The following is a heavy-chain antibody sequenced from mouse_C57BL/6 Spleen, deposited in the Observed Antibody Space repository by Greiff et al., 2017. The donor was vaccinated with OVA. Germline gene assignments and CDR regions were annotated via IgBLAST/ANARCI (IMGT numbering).Heavy chain of an antibody. V-gene: IGHV1-82*01. J-gene: IGHJ4*01. Sequence: VQLQQSGPELVKPGASVKISCKASGYAFSSSWMNWVKQRPGKGLEWIGRIYPGDGDTNYNGKFKGKATLTADKSSSTAYMQLSSLTSEDSAVYFGARRGAAQAYYAMDYWGQGTSVTVSS. CDR3: ARRGAAQAYYAMDY. D-gene: IGHD3-2*02. CDR1: GYAFSSSW. CDR2: IYPGDGDT.